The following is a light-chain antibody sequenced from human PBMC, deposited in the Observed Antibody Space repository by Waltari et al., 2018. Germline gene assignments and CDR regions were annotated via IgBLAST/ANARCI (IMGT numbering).Light chain of an antibody. J-gene: IGLJ1*01. CDR3: CSYSSTNPYV. CDR1: SGAVGGYEY. V-gene: IGLV2-14*03. Sequence: QSALTQPASVSGSPGQSITISCTGTSGAVGGYEYVSWFQQQPGKAPKLIIYDVSDRPSGGSHRFSGSKSANTASLTISGLQAEDEADYYCCSYSSTNPYVFGIGTKVTVL. CDR2: DVS.